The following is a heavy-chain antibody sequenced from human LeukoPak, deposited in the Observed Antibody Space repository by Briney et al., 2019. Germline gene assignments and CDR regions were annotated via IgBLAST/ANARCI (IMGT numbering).Heavy chain of an antibody. CDR1: RFTFSNSW. V-gene: IGHV3-7*03. D-gene: IGHD3/OR15-3a*01. CDR3: AREDWYHLDY. CDR2: IKPDGSDK. J-gene: IGHJ4*02. Sequence: GGSRRLSCVVSRFTFSNSWVTWVRQAPGKGLEWVATIKPDGSDKYYVDSVKGRFTISRDNAKNSLYLQMNSLRIEDTAVYYCAREDWYHLDYWGQGTLVIVSS.